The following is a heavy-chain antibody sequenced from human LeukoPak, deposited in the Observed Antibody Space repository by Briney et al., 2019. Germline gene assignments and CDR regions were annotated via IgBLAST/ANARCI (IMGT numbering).Heavy chain of an antibody. V-gene: IGHV5-51*01. D-gene: IGHD4-23*01. Sequence: PGEALKISCKGAGYSFTTYWIAWVRQMPRKGLEWMGIFYPGDSDNRYSPSFQGQVTISADMSISTAYLHWSSLKASDTAMYYCARQGYGGRYYFDYWGQGTLVTVSS. CDR2: FYPGDSDN. CDR1: GYSFTTYW. CDR3: ARQGYGGRYYFDY. J-gene: IGHJ4*02.